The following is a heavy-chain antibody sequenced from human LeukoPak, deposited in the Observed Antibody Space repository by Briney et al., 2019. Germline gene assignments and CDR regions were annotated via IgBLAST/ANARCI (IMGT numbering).Heavy chain of an antibody. CDR1: AGTFSSYA. D-gene: IGHD6-19*01. CDR3: ASFGGGQWLLRGDDAFDI. Sequence: VASVKVSCKAAAGTFSSYAISWVRQAPGHGLEWMGWINPNSGGTDYAQKFQGRVTMTSDTSINTAYMDLSRLTSDDTAVYYCASFGGGQWLLRGDDAFDIWGQGTMVTVSS. V-gene: IGHV1-2*02. J-gene: IGHJ3*02. CDR2: INPNSGGT.